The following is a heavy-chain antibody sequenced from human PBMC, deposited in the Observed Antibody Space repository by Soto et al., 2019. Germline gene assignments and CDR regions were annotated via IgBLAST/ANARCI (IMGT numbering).Heavy chain of an antibody. CDR3: AKDGGYNWNYVRFDP. Sequence: GGSLRLSCTASGFILSSYAMSWVRQAPGKGLEWVSAISGSGGSTYYADSVKGRFTISRDNSKNTLYLQMNSLRAEDTAVYYCAKDGGYNWNYVRFDPWGQGTLVTVSS. V-gene: IGHV3-23*01. J-gene: IGHJ5*02. CDR1: GFILSSYA. CDR2: ISGSGGST. D-gene: IGHD1-7*01.